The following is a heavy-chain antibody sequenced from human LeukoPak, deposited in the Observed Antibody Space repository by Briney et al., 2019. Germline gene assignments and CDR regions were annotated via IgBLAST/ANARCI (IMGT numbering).Heavy chain of an antibody. D-gene: IGHD5-24*01. J-gene: IGHJ4*02. Sequence: GGSLRLSCAASGFTFSSYSMNWVRQAPGKGLEWVSAISGSGSYIYYADSVKGRFTISRDNAKNSLFLQMNSLRAEDTAVYYCAINHRDGYSELGYWGQGTLVTVSS. CDR3: AINHRDGYSELGY. CDR2: ISGSGSYI. V-gene: IGHV3-21*01. CDR1: GFTFSSYS.